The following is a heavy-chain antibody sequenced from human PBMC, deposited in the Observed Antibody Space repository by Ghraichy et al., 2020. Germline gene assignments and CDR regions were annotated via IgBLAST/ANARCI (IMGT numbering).Heavy chain of an antibody. J-gene: IGHJ6*02. V-gene: IGHV1-18*04. D-gene: IGHD2-2*01. Sequence: ASVKVSCKASGYTFTSHGISWVRQAPGQGLEWMGWINGYIDSRNYAQKLQGRVTMTTDTSTSTAYMELRSLRFDDTAVYYCARDLVVPAASGMYYYYYGMDVWGQGTTVTVSS. CDR1: GYTFTSHG. CDR3: ARDLVVPAASGMYYYYYGMDV. CDR2: INGYIDSR.